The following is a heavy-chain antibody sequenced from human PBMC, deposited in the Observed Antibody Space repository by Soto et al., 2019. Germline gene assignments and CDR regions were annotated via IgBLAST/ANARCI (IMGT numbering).Heavy chain of an antibody. J-gene: IGHJ3*02. V-gene: IGHV3-23*01. D-gene: IGHD2-2*02. CDR2: ISNTAADT. CDR3: AKDHLTGNGLYDAFDI. Sequence: GGSLRLSCAASGFTFSRYAMSWVRQAPGKGLEWVSSISNTAADTYYADSVKGRFTVSRDNSKNIVFLQMNSLRADDTALYYCAKDHLTGNGLYDAFDIWGRGTMVTVSS. CDR1: GFTFSRYA.